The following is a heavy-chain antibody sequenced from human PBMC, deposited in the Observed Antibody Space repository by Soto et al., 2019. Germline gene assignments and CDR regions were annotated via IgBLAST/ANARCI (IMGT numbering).Heavy chain of an antibody. Sequence: QVQLQESGPGLVKPSETLSLTCTVSGGSISSYYWSWIRQPPGKGLEWIGYIYYSGSTNYNPSLKSRVTLSLDTSKKRFSLKLSSVTAADTAVYYCARVRGYSSGYGSFDYWGQGTLVTVSS. CDR3: ARVRGYSSGYGSFDY. D-gene: IGHD5-18*01. CDR1: GGSISSYY. J-gene: IGHJ4*02. CDR2: IYYSGST. V-gene: IGHV4-59*01.